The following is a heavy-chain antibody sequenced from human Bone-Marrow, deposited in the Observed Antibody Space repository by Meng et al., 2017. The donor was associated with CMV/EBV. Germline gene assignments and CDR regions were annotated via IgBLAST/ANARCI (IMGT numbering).Heavy chain of an antibody. J-gene: IGHJ5*02. Sequence: ASVKVSCKASGYTFTSYGISWVRQAPGQGLEWMGWISPYNGNTNHAQKLQGRVTMTTDTSTSTAYMELRSLRSEDTAVYYCARSGAPWGIAVAGTYWFDPWGQGTLVTVSS. CDR2: ISPYNGNT. CDR3: ARSGAPWGIAVAGTYWFDP. V-gene: IGHV1-18*01. CDR1: GYTFTSYG. D-gene: IGHD6-19*01.